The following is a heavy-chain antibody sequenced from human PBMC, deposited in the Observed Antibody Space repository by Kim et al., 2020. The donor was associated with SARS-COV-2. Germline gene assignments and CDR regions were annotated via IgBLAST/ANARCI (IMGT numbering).Heavy chain of an antibody. J-gene: IGHJ5*02. CDR1: GGSISSYY. V-gene: IGHV4-59*01. CDR3: ARDLLYSSGLGWFDP. Sequence: SETLSLTCTVSGGSISSYYWSWIRQPPGKGLEWIGYIYYSGSTKYNPSLKSRVTISVDTSKNQISLKRSSVTAADTAAYYCARDLLYSSGLGWFDPWGQG. D-gene: IGHD6-19*01. CDR2: IYYSGST.